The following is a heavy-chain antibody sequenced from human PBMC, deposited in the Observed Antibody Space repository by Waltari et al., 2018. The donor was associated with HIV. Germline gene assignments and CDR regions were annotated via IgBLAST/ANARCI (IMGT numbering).Heavy chain of an antibody. V-gene: IGHV3-30*18. J-gene: IGHJ6*02. CDR2: ISYDGSNK. D-gene: IGHD3-16*01. CDR3: AKDTHELRNYYGMDV. CDR1: GFTFSSYG. Sequence: QVHLVESGGGVVQPGGSLRLSCAASGFTFSSYGMPWVRQAPGKGLEWVAVISYDGSNKYYADSVKGRFTISRDNSKNTLYLQMNSLRAEDTAVYYCAKDTHELRNYYGMDVWGQGTTVTVSS.